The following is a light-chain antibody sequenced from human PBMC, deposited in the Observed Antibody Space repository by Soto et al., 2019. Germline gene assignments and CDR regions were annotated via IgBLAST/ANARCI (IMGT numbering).Light chain of an antibody. J-gene: IGLJ3*02. CDR2: YDD. Sequence: QSVLTQPPSVSGAPGQRVTISCSRSSSNIGNNAVNWYQQLPGKAPRALIYYDDLLPSGVSKRFSGSKSGTSVSLAISGLQSDDEADYYCASWDDTLSGVVFGGGTKVTVL. V-gene: IGLV1-36*01. CDR1: SSNIGNNA. CDR3: ASWDDTLSGVV.